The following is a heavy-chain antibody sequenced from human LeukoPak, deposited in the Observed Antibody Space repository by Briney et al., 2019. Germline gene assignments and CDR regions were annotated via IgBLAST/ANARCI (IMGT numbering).Heavy chain of an antibody. V-gene: IGHV4-59*01. CDR3: ARGTTEGYFQH. CDR2: IYYSGST. D-gene: IGHD1-26*01. J-gene: IGHJ1*01. CDR1: GGSISSYY. Sequence: PSETLSLTCTVSGGSISSYYWSWIRQPPGKGLEWIGYIYYSGSTNYNPSLKSRVTISVDTSKNQFSLKLSSVTAADTAVYYCARGTTEGYFQHWGQGTLVTVSS.